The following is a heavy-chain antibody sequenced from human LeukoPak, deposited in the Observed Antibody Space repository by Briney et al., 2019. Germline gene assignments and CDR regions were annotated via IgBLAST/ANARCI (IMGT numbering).Heavy chain of an antibody. CDR2: INHSGST. J-gene: IGHJ6*04. D-gene: IGHD3-10*02. CDR3: AELGITMIGGV. CDR1: GGSISSYY. V-gene: IGHV4-34*01. Sequence: SETLSLTCTVSGGSISSYYWSWIRQPPGKGLEWIGEINHSGSTNYNPSLKSRVTISVDTSKNQFSLKLSSVTAADTAVYYCAELGITMIGGVWGKGTTVTISS.